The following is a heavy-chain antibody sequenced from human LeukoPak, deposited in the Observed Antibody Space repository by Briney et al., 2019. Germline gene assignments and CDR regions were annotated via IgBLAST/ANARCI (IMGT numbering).Heavy chain of an antibody. D-gene: IGHD2-2*02. Sequence: GGSLRLSCTASGFTLSNYAMSWVRQAPGKGLEWVSGISGSGAGTDYADSVKGRFTISRDNAKNSLFLQMNSLRAEDTAVYYCARGQYRSDYWGRGTLVTVSS. CDR1: GFTLSNYA. CDR3: ARGQYRSDY. J-gene: IGHJ4*02. V-gene: IGHV3-23*01. CDR2: ISGSGAGT.